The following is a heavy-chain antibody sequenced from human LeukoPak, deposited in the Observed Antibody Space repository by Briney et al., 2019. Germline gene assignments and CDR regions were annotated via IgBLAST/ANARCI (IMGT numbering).Heavy chain of an antibody. CDR3: ARRSIAAGGTIFDWYFDL. V-gene: IGHV4-59*08. CDR1: GGSMSFYY. Sequence: PSETLSLTCSVSGGSMSFYYWSWIRQPPGKGLEWIGYIYYSGSTNYNPSLKSRVTVSVDTSKNQFSLKLSSVTAADTAVYYCARRSIAAGGTIFDWYFDLWGRGTLVTVSS. CDR2: IYYSGST. J-gene: IGHJ2*01. D-gene: IGHD6-13*01.